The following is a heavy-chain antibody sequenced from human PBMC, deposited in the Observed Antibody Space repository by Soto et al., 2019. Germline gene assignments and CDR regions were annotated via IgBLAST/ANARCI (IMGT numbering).Heavy chain of an antibody. Sequence: GGSLRLSCAASGFTFSSYWMSWVRQAPGKGLEWVANIKQDGSEKYYADSVKGRFTISRDNAKNSLYLQMNSLRAEDTAVYYCAREGSGWYGVLDYWGQGTLVTVSS. J-gene: IGHJ4*02. CDR1: GFTFSSYW. V-gene: IGHV3-7*01. CDR2: IKQDGSEK. D-gene: IGHD6-19*01. CDR3: AREGSGWYGVLDY.